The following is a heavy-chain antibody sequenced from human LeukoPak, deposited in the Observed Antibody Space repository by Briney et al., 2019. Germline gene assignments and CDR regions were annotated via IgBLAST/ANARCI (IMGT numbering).Heavy chain of an antibody. D-gene: IGHD3-22*01. CDR1: GFTFSSHW. CDR3: VRVRFDSSGFDY. Sequence: GGSLRLSCEASGFTFSSHWMSWVRQAPGKGLEWVANIKQDGSERHYVDSIEGRVTISRDNAKNSLYLQMNNLRAEDTAVYYCVRVRFDSSGFDYRGQGTLLTVSS. V-gene: IGHV3-7*01. CDR2: IKQDGSER. J-gene: IGHJ4*02.